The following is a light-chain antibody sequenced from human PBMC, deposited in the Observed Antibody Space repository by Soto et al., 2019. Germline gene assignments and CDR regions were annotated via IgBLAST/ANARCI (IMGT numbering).Light chain of an antibody. Sequence: DIVMTKSPLYLPVTPGEPAYISCRSSQSLLHSNGYKFFDWYLQKPGQSPQLLIYLGSNRASGVPDRFSGSESGTDFTLKISRVEAEDVGVYYCMQALQTPYTFGQGTKLEIK. V-gene: IGKV2-28*01. J-gene: IGKJ2*01. CDR3: MQALQTPYT. CDR2: LGS. CDR1: QSLLHSNGYKF.